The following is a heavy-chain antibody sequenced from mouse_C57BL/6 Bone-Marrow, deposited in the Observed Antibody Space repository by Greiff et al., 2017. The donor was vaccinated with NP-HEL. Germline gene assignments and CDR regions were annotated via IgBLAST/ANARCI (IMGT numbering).Heavy chain of an antibody. CDR1: GYTFTDYY. CDR3: ARRDYYGSSHYAMDY. V-gene: IGHV1-76*01. J-gene: IGHJ4*01. D-gene: IGHD1-1*01. Sequence: VQLQQSGAELVRPGASVKLSCKASGYTFTDYYINWVKQRPGQGLEWIARIYPGSGNTYYNEKFKGKATLTAEKSSSTAYMQLSSLTSEDSAVYFCARRDYYGSSHYAMDYWGQGTSVTVSS. CDR2: IYPGSGNT.